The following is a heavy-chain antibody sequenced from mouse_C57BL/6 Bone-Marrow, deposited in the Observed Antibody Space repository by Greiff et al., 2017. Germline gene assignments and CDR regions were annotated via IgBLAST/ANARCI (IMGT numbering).Heavy chain of an antibody. Sequence: VQLQQSGAELVRPGASVKLSCTASGFNIKDDYIHWVKQRPEQGLEWIGWIDPEIGDTEYASKFQGQATITSDTSYNTAYLQLSSLTSEDTAVYYCSSFDGNYFDFWGQGTPLTVAS. D-gene: IGHD2-3*01. CDR1: GFNIKDDY. J-gene: IGHJ2*01. CDR3: SSFDGNYFDF. CDR2: IDPEIGDT. V-gene: IGHV14-4*01.